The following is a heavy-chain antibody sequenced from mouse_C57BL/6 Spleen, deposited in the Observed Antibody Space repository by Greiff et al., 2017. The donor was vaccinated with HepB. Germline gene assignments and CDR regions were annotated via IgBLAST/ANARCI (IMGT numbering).Heavy chain of an antibody. CDR2: INPSSGYT. CDR1: GYTFTSYT. J-gene: IGHJ2*01. CDR3: AKTGSFDY. Sequence: VQLQQSGAELARPGASVKMSCKASGYTFTSYTMHWVKQRPGQGLEWIGYINPSSGYTKYNQKFKDKATLTADKSSSTAYMQLSSLTSEDSAVYDCAKTGSFDYWGQGTTLTVPS. D-gene: IGHD4-1*01. V-gene: IGHV1-4*01.